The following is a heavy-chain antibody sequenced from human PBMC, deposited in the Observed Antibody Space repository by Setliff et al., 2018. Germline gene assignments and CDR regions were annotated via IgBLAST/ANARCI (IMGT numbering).Heavy chain of an antibody. Sequence: PGESLKISCKASGYIFTNYWIGWVRQMPGKGLEWMGVIYPGDSDTRYGPSFQGQVTISADKSINTAYLQWSSLKASDTAIYYRTRHEDRNKCTSSSCYRENDAFDVWGQGAMVTVSS. V-gene: IGHV5-51*01. D-gene: IGHD2-2*01. CDR2: IYPGDSDT. CDR3: TRHEDRNKCTSSSCYRENDAFDV. J-gene: IGHJ3*01. CDR1: GYIFTNYW.